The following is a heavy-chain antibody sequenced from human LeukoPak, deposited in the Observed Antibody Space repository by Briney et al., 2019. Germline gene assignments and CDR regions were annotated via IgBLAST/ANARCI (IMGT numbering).Heavy chain of an antibody. CDR3: ATTTIRLGY. J-gene: IGHJ4*02. V-gene: IGHV4-59*12. CDR1: GGSISSYY. CDR2: IFYSGST. Sequence: PSETLSLTCTVSGGSISSYYWSWIRQPPGMGLEWVGYIFYSGSTNYNPSLKSRVTISVDTSKNQFSLKLTSVTAADTAVYYCATTTIRLGYWGQGTLVTVSS. D-gene: IGHD1-26*01.